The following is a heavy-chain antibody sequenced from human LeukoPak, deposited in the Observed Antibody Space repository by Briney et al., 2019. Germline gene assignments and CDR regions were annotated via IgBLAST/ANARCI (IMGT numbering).Heavy chain of an antibody. J-gene: IGHJ4*02. Sequence: SETLSLTCTVSGYSISSGYYWGWIRQPPGKGLEWIGSIYHSGSTYYNPSLKSRVTISVDTSKNQFSLKLSSVTAADTAVYYCARGPSIVGATTGDYWGQGTLVTVSS. CDR1: GYSISSGYY. CDR3: ARGPSIVGATTGDY. CDR2: IYHSGST. D-gene: IGHD1-26*01. V-gene: IGHV4-38-2*02.